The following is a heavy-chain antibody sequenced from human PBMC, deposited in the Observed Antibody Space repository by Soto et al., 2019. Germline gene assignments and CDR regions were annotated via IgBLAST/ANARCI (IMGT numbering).Heavy chain of an antibody. Sequence: SETLSLTCTVSGGSISSSSYYWGWIRQPPGKGLEWIGSIYYSGSTYYNPSLKSRVTISVDTSKNQFSLKLSSVTAADTAVYYCARREVEWELPNHNWFDPWGQGTVVTVSS. CDR3: ARREVEWELPNHNWFDP. CDR2: IYYSGST. V-gene: IGHV4-39*01. D-gene: IGHD1-26*01. CDR1: GGSISSSSYY. J-gene: IGHJ5*02.